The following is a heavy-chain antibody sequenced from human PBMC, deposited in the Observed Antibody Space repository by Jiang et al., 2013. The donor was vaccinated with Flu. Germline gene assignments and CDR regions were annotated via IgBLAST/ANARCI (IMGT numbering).Heavy chain of an antibody. Sequence: QLVESGGGLVQPGGSLRLSCAASGFTSSSYEMNWVRQAPGKGLEWVSYISSSGSTIYYADSVKGRFTISRDNAKNSLYLQMNSLRAEDTAVYYCARYCSSTSCSDGMDVWGKGTTVTVSS. D-gene: IGHD2-2*01. CDR3: ARYCSSTSCSDGMDV. CDR2: ISSSGSTI. CDR1: GFTSSSYE. J-gene: IGHJ6*04. V-gene: IGHV3-48*03.